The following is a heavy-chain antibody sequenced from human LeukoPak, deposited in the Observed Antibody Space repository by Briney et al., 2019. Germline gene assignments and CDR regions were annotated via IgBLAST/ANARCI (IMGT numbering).Heavy chain of an antibody. D-gene: IGHD5-18*01. Sequence: GGSLRLSCAASGFTFTSYAMSWVRQVSGKGLEWVSVISGSGGSTYYADSVKGRFTISRDNSKNTLYLQMKSLRAEDTAVYYCARDGGTRLKYSYGYGDYWGQGTLVTVSS. CDR3: ARDGGTRLKYSYGYGDY. J-gene: IGHJ4*02. CDR2: ISGSGGST. CDR1: GFTFTSYA. V-gene: IGHV3-23*01.